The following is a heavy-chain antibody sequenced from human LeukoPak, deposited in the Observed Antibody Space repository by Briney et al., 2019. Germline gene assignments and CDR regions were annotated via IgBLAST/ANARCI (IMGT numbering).Heavy chain of an antibody. V-gene: IGHV3-23*03. D-gene: IGHD2-15*01. CDR2: IYSGGST. J-gene: IGHJ1*01. Sequence: GGSLRLSCAASGFIFSSYALSWVRQAPGKGLEWVSVIYSGGSTYHADSVKGRFTISRDISKNTLYLQMNSLRAEDTAVYYCANRGYCSGGRCYWFFQHWGQGTLVTVSS. CDR3: ANRGYCSGGRCYWFFQH. CDR1: GFIFSSYA.